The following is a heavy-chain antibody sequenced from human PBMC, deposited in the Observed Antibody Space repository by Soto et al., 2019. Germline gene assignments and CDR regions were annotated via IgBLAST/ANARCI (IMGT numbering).Heavy chain of an antibody. CDR3: SRVVLRYCSGGSCYSVDAFDI. J-gene: IGHJ3*02. Sequence: GGSLRLSCAASGFTFSSYAMHWVRQAPGKGLEWVAVISYDGSNKYYADSVKGRFTISRDNSKNMLYLQMNSLRAEDTAVYYCSRVVLRYCSGGSCYSVDAFDIWGQGTMVTVSS. D-gene: IGHD2-15*01. CDR1: GFTFSSYA. CDR2: ISYDGSNK. V-gene: IGHV3-30-3*01.